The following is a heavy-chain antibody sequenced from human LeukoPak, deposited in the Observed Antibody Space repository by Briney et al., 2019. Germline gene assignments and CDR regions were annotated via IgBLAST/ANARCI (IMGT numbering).Heavy chain of an antibody. J-gene: IGHJ4*02. CDR1: GFTVSNYW. Sequence: PGGSLILSCAASGFTVSNYWMSWVRQAPGEGLEWVACIHQNGGTDYYVDSVKGRFTISRDNAKNSLYLQMNSLRAEDTAVYYCVRDKLTGASRLDYWGQGTLLTVSS. V-gene: IGHV3-7*03. CDR2: IHQNGGTD. CDR3: VRDKLTGASRLDY. D-gene: IGHD7-27*01.